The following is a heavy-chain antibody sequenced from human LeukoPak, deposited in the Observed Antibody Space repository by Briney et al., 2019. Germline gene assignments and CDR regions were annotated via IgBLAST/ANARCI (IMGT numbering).Heavy chain of an antibody. CDR2: ITSSSSYT. J-gene: IGHJ6*03. D-gene: IGHD1-26*01. CDR3: ARDPYNGNYGDSYYYYMDV. Sequence: GGSLRLSCAASGFTFSSYSMNWVRQAPGKGLEWVSSITSSSSYTFYADSVKGRFTISRDNAKNSLYLQRNSLRAEDTAIYYCARDPYNGNYGDSYYYYMDVWGKGTTVTISS. CDR1: GFTFSSYS. V-gene: IGHV3-21*01.